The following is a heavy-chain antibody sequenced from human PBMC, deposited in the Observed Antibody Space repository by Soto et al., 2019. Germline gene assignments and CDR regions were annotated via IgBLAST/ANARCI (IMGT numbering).Heavy chain of an antibody. CDR2: IDPSDSYT. J-gene: IGHJ6*02. CDR1: GYSFTSYW. Sequence: PGESLTISCEGSGYSFTSYWISWVRQMPGKGLEWMGRIDPSDSYTNYSPSFHGHVTISADKSISTAYLQWSSLKASDTAMYYCASPNYYYYGMDVWGQGTTVTVSS. V-gene: IGHV5-10-1*01. CDR3: ASPNYYYYGMDV.